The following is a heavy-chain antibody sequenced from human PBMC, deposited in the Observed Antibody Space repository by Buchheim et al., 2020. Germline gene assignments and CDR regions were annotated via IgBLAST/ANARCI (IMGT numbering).Heavy chain of an antibody. CDR3: ARAIILAAAGTIWFDP. CDR2: IYYSGST. Sequence: QVQLQESGPGLVKPSETLSLTCTVSGGSISSYYWSWIRQPPGKGLEWIGYIYYSGSTNYNPSLKSRVTISVDTSKNQFSLKLSSVTAADTAVYYCARAIILAAAGTIWFDPWGQGTL. V-gene: IGHV4-59*01. CDR1: GGSISSYY. J-gene: IGHJ5*02. D-gene: IGHD6-13*01.